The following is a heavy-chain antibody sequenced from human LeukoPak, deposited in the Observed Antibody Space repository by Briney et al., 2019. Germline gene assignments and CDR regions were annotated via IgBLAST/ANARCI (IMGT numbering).Heavy chain of an antibody. CDR3: ARAQPSSYYDFWSGYYATFYFDY. D-gene: IGHD3-3*01. V-gene: IGHV4-39*01. Sequence: PSETLSLTCTVSGGSISSSSYYWGWIRQPPGKGLEWIGSIYYSWITYYNPSLKSRITISVNTSKNQFSLKLSSVTAADTAVYYCARAQPSSYYDFWSGYYATFYFDYWGQGTLVTVSS. CDR1: GGSISSSSYY. J-gene: IGHJ4*02. CDR2: IYYSWIT.